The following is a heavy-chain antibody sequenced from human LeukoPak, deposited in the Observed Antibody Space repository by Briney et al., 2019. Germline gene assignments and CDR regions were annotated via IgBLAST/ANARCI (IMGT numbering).Heavy chain of an antibody. J-gene: IGHJ4*02. Sequence: SETLSLTCAVYGGSFSGYYWSWIRQPPGKGLEWIGEINHSGSTNYNPSLKSRVTISVDTSKNQFSLKLSSVTAADTAVYYCAKAYGGNSGEAFDYWGQGTLVTVSS. D-gene: IGHD2-21*02. V-gene: IGHV4-34*01. CDR1: GGSFSGYY. CDR2: INHSGST. CDR3: AKAYGGNSGEAFDY.